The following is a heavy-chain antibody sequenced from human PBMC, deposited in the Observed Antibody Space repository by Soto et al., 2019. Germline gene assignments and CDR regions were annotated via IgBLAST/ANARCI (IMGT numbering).Heavy chain of an antibody. Sequence: TLSLTCTVSGGSISSSSYYWGWIRQPPGKGLEWIGSIYYSGSTYYNPSLKSRVTISVDTSKNQFSLKLSSVTAADTAVYYCARLEEDIVVVPAAMGFDYWGQGTLVTVSS. CDR2: IYYSGST. CDR3: ARLEEDIVVVPAAMGFDY. J-gene: IGHJ4*02. D-gene: IGHD2-2*01. V-gene: IGHV4-39*01. CDR1: GGSISSSSYY.